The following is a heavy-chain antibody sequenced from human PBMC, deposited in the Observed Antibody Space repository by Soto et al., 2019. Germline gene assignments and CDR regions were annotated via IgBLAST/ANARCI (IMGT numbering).Heavy chain of an antibody. CDR3: ARDPIPWGATPPRYYFDY. CDR2: ISYDGSNK. Sequence: QVQLVESGGGVVQPGRSLRLSCAASGFTFSSYAMHWVRQAPGKGLEWVAVISYDGSNKYYADSVKGRFTISRDNSKNTLYLQMNSLRAEDTAVYYCARDPIPWGATPPRYYFDYWGQGTLVTVSS. CDR1: GFTFSSYA. D-gene: IGHD1-26*01. V-gene: IGHV3-30-3*01. J-gene: IGHJ4*02.